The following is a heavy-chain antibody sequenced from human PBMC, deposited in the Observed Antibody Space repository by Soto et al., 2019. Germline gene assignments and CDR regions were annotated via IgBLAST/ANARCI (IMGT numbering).Heavy chain of an antibody. CDR3: ARAVIVMVTATPGQFDT. V-gene: IGHV3-11*01. D-gene: IGHD2-21*02. CDR1: GLTFNDYY. J-gene: IGHJ5*02. Sequence: GGSLRFSCAASGLTFNDYYMSWIRQAPGKGLEWVSYISSSGSTIYYADSVKGRFTISRDNAKNSLYLQMNSLRAEDTAVYYCARAVIVMVTATPGQFDTWGRGTLVTVSS. CDR2: ISSSGSTI.